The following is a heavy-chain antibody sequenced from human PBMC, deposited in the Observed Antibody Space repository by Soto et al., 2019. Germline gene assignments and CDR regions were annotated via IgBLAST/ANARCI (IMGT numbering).Heavy chain of an antibody. D-gene: IGHD5-18*01. CDR1: GYTFTGYY. Sequence: GASVKVSCKASGYTFTGYYMHWVRQAPGQGLEWMGWINPNSGGTNYAQKFQGRVTMTEDTSTDTAYMELSSLRSEDTAVYYCATVVARGYSYGLRFDYWGQGTLVTVSS. V-gene: IGHV1-2*02. CDR3: ATVVARGYSYGLRFDY. CDR2: INPNSGGT. J-gene: IGHJ4*02.